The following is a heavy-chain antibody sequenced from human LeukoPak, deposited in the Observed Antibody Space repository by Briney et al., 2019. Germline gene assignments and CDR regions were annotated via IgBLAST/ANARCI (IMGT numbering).Heavy chain of an antibody. CDR1: GYKFSDYW. V-gene: IGHV5-51*01. CDR2: IYPDDSET. J-gene: IGHJ4*02. CDR3: ATPHDATAYYYDSSGYFY. Sequence: GESLKISCTGSGYKFSDYWIGWMRQMPGRGLEWVGIIYPDDSETKYSPSFQGQVTISADKSITTAYLQWSSLKASDTAMYYCATPHDATAYYYDSSGYFYWGQGTLVTVSS. D-gene: IGHD3-22*01.